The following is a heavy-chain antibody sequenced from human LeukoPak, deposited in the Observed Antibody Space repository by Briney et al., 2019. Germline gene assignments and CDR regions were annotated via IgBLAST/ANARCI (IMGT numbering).Heavy chain of an antibody. D-gene: IGHD1-26*01. CDR3: ARDMKWELQPKEAFDI. CDR1: GYTFTGYY. CDR2: INPNSGGT. Sequence: ASVKVSCKASGYTFTGYYMHWVRQAPGQGLEWMGWINPNSGGTNYAQKFQGRVTMTRDTSISTAYMELSRLRSDDTAVYYCARDMKWELQPKEAFDIWGQGTMVIVSS. J-gene: IGHJ3*02. V-gene: IGHV1-2*02.